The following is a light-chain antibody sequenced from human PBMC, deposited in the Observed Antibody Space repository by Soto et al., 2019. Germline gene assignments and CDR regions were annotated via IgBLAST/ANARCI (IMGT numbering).Light chain of an antibody. CDR2: GAT. J-gene: IGKJ1*01. V-gene: IGKV1-17*03. Sequence: DIQMTQSPSVVSASVGDRVTISCRTSQDITNYLVWFQQKPGKVPERLIYGATNSQSGVPSRFSGSGSGTEFTLTISSLQPEDFATYYCLQHNRYPWTFGQGTKV. CDR3: LQHNRYPWT. CDR1: QDITNY.